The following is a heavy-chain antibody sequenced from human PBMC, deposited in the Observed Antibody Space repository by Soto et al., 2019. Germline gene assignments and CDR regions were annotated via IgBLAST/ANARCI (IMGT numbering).Heavy chain of an antibody. V-gene: IGHV3-30*18. J-gene: IGHJ4*02. D-gene: IGHD2-2*01. CDR3: AKGGAYCISISCYGVH. CDR2: MSYDGSHK. CDR1: GFIFSNYG. Sequence: GSLRLSCAASGFIFSNYGMHWVRQAPGKGLEWVAVMSYDGSHKYYADSVKGRFTISKDNSKNTLYLEMNSLRAEDTAVYYCAKGGAYCISISCYGVHWGQGTLVTVSS.